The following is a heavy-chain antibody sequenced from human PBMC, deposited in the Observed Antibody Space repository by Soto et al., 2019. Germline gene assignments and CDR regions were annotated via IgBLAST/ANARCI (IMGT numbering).Heavy chain of an antibody. J-gene: IGHJ4*01. CDR1: GGSVSSNSAC. CDR2: TYYRSKWYY. Sequence: SQTLSLTCAITGGSVSSNSACWSWVRQSPSRGLEWLGRTYYRSKWYYEYAVSVRGRITINPDTSKNQYSLQLNSVTPEDTAVYFCARGEQYSGRIFDYWGQGTLVTVYS. V-gene: IGHV6-1*01. CDR3: ARGEQYSGRIFDY. D-gene: IGHD1-26*01.